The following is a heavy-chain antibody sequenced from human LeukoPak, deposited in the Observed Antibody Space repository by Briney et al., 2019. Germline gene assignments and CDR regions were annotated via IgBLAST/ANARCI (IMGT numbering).Heavy chain of an antibody. CDR3: ARDQSGSYYPDL. Sequence: GGSLRLSCAASGFTFSSYAMTWVRQAPGRGLEWASAITGSGGSTYYADSVKGRFTISRDNAKNSLYLQMNSLRAEDTAVYYCARDQSGSYYPDLWGRGTLVTVSS. J-gene: IGHJ2*01. CDR2: ITGSGGST. CDR1: GFTFSSYA. V-gene: IGHV3-23*01. D-gene: IGHD1-26*01.